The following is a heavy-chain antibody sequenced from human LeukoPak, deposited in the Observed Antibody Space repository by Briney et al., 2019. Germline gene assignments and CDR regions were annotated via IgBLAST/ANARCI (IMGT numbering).Heavy chain of an antibody. CDR3: ARDVGPAAMDYYYGMDV. CDR2: IIPIFGTA. Sequence: ASVKVSCKASGGTFSSYAISWVRQAPGQGLEWMGGIIPIFGTANYAQKFQGRVTITADESTSTAYMELSSLRSEDTAVYYCARDVGPAAMDYYYGMDVWGQGTTVTVSS. D-gene: IGHD2-2*01. J-gene: IGHJ6*02. CDR1: GGTFSSYA. V-gene: IGHV1-69*13.